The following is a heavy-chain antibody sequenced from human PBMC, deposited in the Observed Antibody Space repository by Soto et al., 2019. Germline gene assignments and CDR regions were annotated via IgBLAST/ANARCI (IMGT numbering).Heavy chain of an antibody. V-gene: IGHV4-30-4*01. CDR3: AREYNKSGYRRLDP. J-gene: IGHJ5*02. D-gene: IGHD3-22*01. Sequence: QVQLQETGPGLVKPSETLSLTCTVSGGSISSGDYYWSWIRQSPGKGLEWIGYSHHSGSTYYNPSLKTRATMSVHSSRNQFSLKLTSVTAADTAVYYCAREYNKSGYRRLDPWGQGTLVTVSS. CDR1: GGSISSGDYY. CDR2: SHHSGST.